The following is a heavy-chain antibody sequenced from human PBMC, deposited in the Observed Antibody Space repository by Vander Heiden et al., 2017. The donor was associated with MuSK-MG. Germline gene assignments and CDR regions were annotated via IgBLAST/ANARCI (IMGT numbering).Heavy chain of an antibody. CDR3: AKHREGRWLQPIDY. D-gene: IGHD5-12*01. CDR2: IGGSGGST. CDR1: AFTLRSYA. Sequence: VQLLESGGGLVQPGGSLRLSCSASAFTLRSYAMGWVRQAPGKGLEWGSGIGGSGGSTYYGDSVKGRFTISRDNSKNTLYLQMNSLRAEDTAVYYCAKHREGRWLQPIDYWGQGTLVTVSS. V-gene: IGHV3-23*01. J-gene: IGHJ4*02.